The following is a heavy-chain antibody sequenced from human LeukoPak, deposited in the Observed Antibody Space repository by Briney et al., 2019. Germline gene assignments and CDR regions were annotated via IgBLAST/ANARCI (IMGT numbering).Heavy chain of an antibody. J-gene: IGHJ4*02. D-gene: IGHD3-10*01. CDR2: INPNSGDT. Sequence: GASVKVSCKASGYTFTDSYMHWVRQAPGQGLEWMGWINPNSGDTNYAQRFQGRVTMTRDTSISTAYMELSRLRSDDTAVYYCAGGVFSGSYFYYFDYWGQGTLVTVSS. CDR3: AGGVFSGSYFYYFDY. V-gene: IGHV1-2*02. CDR1: GYTFTDSY.